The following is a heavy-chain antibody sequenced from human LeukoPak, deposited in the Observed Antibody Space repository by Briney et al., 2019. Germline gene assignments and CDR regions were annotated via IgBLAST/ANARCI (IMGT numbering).Heavy chain of an antibody. V-gene: IGHV4-39*07. CDR3: ARDVGGGSYYLGWFDP. CDR2: IYHTGGT. J-gene: IGHJ5*02. Sequence: SETLSLTCTVSGGSINTPNYYWGWIRQTPGKGLEWIGEIYHTGGTNYNPSLKSRVTMSVDKSKNQFSLKLSSVTAADTAVYYCARDVGGGSYYLGWFDPWGQGTLVTVSS. CDR1: GGSINTPNYY. D-gene: IGHD1-26*01.